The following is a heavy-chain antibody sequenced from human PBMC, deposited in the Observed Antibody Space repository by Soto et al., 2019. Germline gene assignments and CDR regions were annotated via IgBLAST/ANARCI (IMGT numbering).Heavy chain of an antibody. CDR1: GFTFSSCV. Sequence: EVHLLESGGGLVHPGESLRLSCGASGFTFSSCVMTWVRQAPGKGLEWVSCITDSGTGTYYADSGKGRFTISRDNSKNTMYLQMNNLRVEDTGVYYCAKGLINGRWYAEDWGQGTLVTVSS. J-gene: IGHJ4*02. CDR3: AKGLINGRWYAED. CDR2: ITDSGTGT. V-gene: IGHV3-23*01. D-gene: IGHD6-13*01.